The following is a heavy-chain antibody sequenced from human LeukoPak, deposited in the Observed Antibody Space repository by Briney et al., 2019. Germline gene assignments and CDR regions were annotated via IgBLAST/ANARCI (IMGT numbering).Heavy chain of an antibody. V-gene: IGHV4-39*01. D-gene: IGHD6-13*01. CDR1: GGSISSSSCY. J-gene: IGHJ4*02. Sequence: SETLSLTCTVSGGSISSSSCYWGWIRQPPGKGLEWIGSIYYSGSTHYNPSLKSRVTISVDTSKNQFSLKLSSVTAADTAVYYCARHDALSRHHDYWGQGTLVTVSS. CDR3: ARHDALSRHHDY. CDR2: IYYSGST.